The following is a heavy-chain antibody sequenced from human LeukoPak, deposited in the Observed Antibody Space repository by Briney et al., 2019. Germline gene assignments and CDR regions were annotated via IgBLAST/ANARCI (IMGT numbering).Heavy chain of an antibody. V-gene: IGHV1-2*02. Sequence: GASVKVSCKTSGYTFTSYYIHWVRQAPGQGLEWMGWINPSGGGTEYAQKFQGRVTMTGDTSISTAYMELSRLRSDDTAVYYCARDRGSSWYVDYWGQGTLVTVSS. J-gene: IGHJ4*02. CDR1: GYTFTSYY. CDR3: ARDRGSSWYVDY. D-gene: IGHD6-13*01. CDR2: INPSGGGT.